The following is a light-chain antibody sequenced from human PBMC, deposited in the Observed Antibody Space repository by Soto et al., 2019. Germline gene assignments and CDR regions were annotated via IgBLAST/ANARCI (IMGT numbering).Light chain of an antibody. V-gene: IGLV2-14*01. J-gene: IGLJ1*01. CDR2: EVS. CDR3: SSYTSDWGV. Sequence: QSVLTQPAFVSGSPGQSITISCTGTSSDVGGYNYVSWYRQHPGKAPKLMIYEVSNRPLGFSNRFSGSKSGNTASLTISGLQAEDEADYYCSSYTSDWGVFGTGTKVTVL. CDR1: SSDVGGYNY.